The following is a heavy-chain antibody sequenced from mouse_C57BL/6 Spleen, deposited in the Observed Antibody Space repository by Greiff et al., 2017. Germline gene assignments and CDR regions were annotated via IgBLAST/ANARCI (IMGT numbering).Heavy chain of an antibody. V-gene: IGHV1-50*01. CDR3: ARKYSDYGRYFEV. J-gene: IGHJ1*03. D-gene: IGHD2-13*01. Sequence: VQLQQPGAELVKPGASVKLSCKASGYTFTSYWMQWVKQRPGQGLEWIGEIDPSDSYTNYNQKFKGKATMTVDTSSSTAYMQLSSLTSEDSAVYCCARKYSDYGRYFEVWGTGTTVTVSS. CDR2: IDPSDSYT. CDR1: GYTFTSYW.